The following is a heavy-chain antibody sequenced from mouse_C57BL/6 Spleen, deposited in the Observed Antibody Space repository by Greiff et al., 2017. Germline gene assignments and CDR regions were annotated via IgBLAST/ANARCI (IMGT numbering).Heavy chain of an antibody. J-gene: IGHJ3*01. Sequence: EVKLMESGPELVKPGASVKISCKASGYSFTDYNMNWVKQSNGKSLEWIGVINPNYGTTSYNQKFKGKATLTVDQSSSTAYMQLNSLTSEDSAVYYCARRGIIYDYEEGFAYWGQGTLVTVSA. CDR3: ARRGIIYDYEEGFAY. CDR2: INPNYGTT. CDR1: GYSFTDYN. D-gene: IGHD2-4*01. V-gene: IGHV1-39*01.